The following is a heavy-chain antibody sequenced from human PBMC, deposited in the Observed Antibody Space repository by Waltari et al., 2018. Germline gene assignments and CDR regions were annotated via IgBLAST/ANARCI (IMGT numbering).Heavy chain of an antibody. CDR1: GGSISSGGYY. Sequence: QVQLQESGPGLVKPSQTLSLTCTVSGGSISSGGYYWSWIRQHPGKGLEWIGYIYYSGNTYCNPSLKSRVTISVDTSKNPFSLKLSSVTAADTAVYYCARDRGFMVRGATDLWGRGTLVTVSS. D-gene: IGHD3-10*01. V-gene: IGHV4-31*03. CDR2: IYYSGNT. CDR3: ARDRGFMVRGATDL. J-gene: IGHJ2*01.